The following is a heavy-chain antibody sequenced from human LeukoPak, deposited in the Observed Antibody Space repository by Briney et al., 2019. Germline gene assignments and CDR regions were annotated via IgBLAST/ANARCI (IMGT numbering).Heavy chain of an antibody. CDR3: ARGGRITMVRGVIRWFDP. CDR1: GGSFSGYY. Sequence: PSETLSLTCAVYGGSFSGYYWSWIRQPPGKGLEWIGEINHSGSTNYNPSLKSRVTISVDTSKNQFSLKLSSVTAADPAVYYCARGGRITMVRGVIRWFDPWGQGTLVTVSS. CDR2: INHSGST. D-gene: IGHD3-10*01. V-gene: IGHV4-34*01. J-gene: IGHJ5*02.